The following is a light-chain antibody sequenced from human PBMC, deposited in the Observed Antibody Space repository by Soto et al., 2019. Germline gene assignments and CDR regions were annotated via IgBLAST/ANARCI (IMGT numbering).Light chain of an antibody. CDR3: SSYTTRNTEV. CDR1: SSDVGAFNY. J-gene: IGLJ1*01. Sequence: QSALTQPASVSGSPGQSISISCIGTSSDVGAFNYVSWYQHHPGKAPQLIIYDVTSRPSGVSNRFSAPKSGNTASLTISGLQAEDEADYYCSSYTTRNTEVFGTGTKVTVL. V-gene: IGLV2-14*03. CDR2: DVT.